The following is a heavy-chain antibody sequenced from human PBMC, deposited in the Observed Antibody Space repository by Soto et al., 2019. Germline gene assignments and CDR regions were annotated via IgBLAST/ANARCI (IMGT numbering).Heavy chain of an antibody. CDR2: IIPIFGTA. CDR1: GGTFSSYY. V-gene: IGHV1-69*01. CDR3: ARDGGRHSGGIDY. D-gene: IGHD1-26*01. J-gene: IGHJ4*02. Sequence: QVQLVQSGAEVKKPGSSVKVSCKASGGTFSSYYINWVRQAPGQGLEWMGEIIPIFGTANYAQTFQGRVTITADESTSTAYMELSSLRSEDTAVYYCARDGGRHSGGIDYWGQGTLVTVSS.